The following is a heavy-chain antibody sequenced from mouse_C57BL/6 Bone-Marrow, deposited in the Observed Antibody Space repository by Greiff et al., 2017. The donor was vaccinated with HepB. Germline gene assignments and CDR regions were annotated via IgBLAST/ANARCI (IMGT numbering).Heavy chain of an antibody. CDR1: GYTFTDYE. V-gene: IGHV1-15*01. CDR2: IDPETGGT. D-gene: IGHD1-1*01. Sequence: QVQLQQSGAELVRPGASVTLSCKASGYTFTDYEMHWVKQIPVHGLEWIGAIDPETGGTAYNQKFKGKAILTADKSSSTAYMELRSLTSEDSAVYYCTRSKVPYYYGSRGFDYWGQGTTLTVSS. CDR3: TRSKVPYYYGSRGFDY. J-gene: IGHJ2*01.